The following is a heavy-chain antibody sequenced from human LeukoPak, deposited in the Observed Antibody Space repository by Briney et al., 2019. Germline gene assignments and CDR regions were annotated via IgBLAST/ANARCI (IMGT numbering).Heavy chain of an antibody. J-gene: IGHJ4*02. CDR1: GYTFTSYY. D-gene: IGHD3-22*01. V-gene: IGHV1-46*01. CDR3: ARARSSGYHQTPFDY. Sequence: ASVKVSCKASGYTFTSYYMHWVRQAPGQGLEWMGIINPSGGSTSYAQKFQGRVTMTRDTSTSTVYMELSSLRSEDTAVYYCARARSSGYHQTPFDYWGQGTLVTVSS. CDR2: INPSGGST.